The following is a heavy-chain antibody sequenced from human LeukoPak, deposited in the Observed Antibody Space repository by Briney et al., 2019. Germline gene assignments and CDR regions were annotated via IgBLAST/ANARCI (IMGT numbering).Heavy chain of an antibody. Sequence: GGSLRLSCAASGFTFSSYAMSWVGQAPGKGLEWVSAISGSGGSIYYADSVKGRFTISRDNSKNTLYLQMNSLRAEDTAVYYCAKDIPPAVWDGYSQWGQGTLVTVSS. J-gene: IGHJ4*02. D-gene: IGHD5-24*01. V-gene: IGHV3-23*01. CDR1: GFTFSSYA. CDR3: AKDIPPAVWDGYSQ. CDR2: ISGSGGSI.